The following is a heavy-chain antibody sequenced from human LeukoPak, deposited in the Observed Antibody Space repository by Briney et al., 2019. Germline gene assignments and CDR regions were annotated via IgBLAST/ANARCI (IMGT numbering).Heavy chain of an antibody. CDR2: LRGDGET. J-gene: IGHJ4*02. V-gene: IGHV3-23*01. CDR1: GFTFSNYA. CDR3: ARDIESGGYGGTCDY. Sequence: PGGSLRLSCAASGFTFSNYAMSWVRQAPARGLEWVSSLRGDGETFYADSVKGRFTLSRDDSRNTVYLQLNNLRVEDTAVYYCARDIESGGYGGTCDYWGQGTLVTVSS. D-gene: IGHD5-12*01.